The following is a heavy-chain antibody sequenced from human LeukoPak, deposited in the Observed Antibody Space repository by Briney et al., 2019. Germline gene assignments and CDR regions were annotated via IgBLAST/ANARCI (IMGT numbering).Heavy chain of an antibody. CDR3: ACTMIVEDAFDI. Sequence: ASVKVSCKASGYTSNAYYMHWVRQAPGQGLEWMGWIVVDSGATNYAPKFQGRVTMTRDTSISTAYMELSRLRSDDTAVYYCACTMIVEDAFDIWGQGTMVTVSS. J-gene: IGHJ3*02. CDR2: IVVDSGAT. CDR1: GYTSNAYY. V-gene: IGHV1-2*02. D-gene: IGHD3-22*01.